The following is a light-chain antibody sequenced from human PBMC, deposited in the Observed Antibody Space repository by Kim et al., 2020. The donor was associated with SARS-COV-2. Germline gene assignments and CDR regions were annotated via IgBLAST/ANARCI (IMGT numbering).Light chain of an antibody. J-gene: IGKJ2*01. CDR1: QSVSNSY. CDR3: QQYDSSPSYT. V-gene: IGKV3-20*01. Sequence: PGERATLSCRASQSVSNSYLAWYQQKPGQAPRLLIYGVSSRATGIPDRFSGSGSGTDFTLTISRLEPEDFAVYYCQQYDSSPSYTFGQGTKVDIK. CDR2: GVS.